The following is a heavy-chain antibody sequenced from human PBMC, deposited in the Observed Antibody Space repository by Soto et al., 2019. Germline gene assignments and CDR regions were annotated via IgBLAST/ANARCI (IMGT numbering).Heavy chain of an antibody. V-gene: IGHV1-69*13. D-gene: IGHD2-2*01. CDR3: ARVARSSPRVYYYGMDV. CDR1: GGTFSSYA. J-gene: IGHJ6*02. Sequence: GASVKVSCKASGGTFSSYAISWVRQAPGQGLEWMGGIIPIFGTANYAQKFQGRATITADESTSTAYMELSSLRSEDTAVYYCARVARSSPRVYYYGMDVWGQGTTVTVSS. CDR2: IIPIFGTA.